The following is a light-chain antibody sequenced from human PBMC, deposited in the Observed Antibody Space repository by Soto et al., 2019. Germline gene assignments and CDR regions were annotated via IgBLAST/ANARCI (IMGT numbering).Light chain of an antibody. CDR3: SSYTSSGTLYV. J-gene: IGLJ1*01. CDR1: ISDIGGSKY. CDR2: EVT. Sequence: QSVLTQPASLSGSPGQSMTISCAGTISDIGGSKYVSWYQQHPGKAPKLIIYEVTYRPSGVSARFSGSKSGNTASLTVSGLQAEDEADYYCSSYTSSGTLYVFGTGTKVTVL. V-gene: IGLV2-14*01.